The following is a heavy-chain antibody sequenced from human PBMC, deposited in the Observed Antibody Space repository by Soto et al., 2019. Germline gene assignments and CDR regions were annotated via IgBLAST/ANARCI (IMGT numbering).Heavy chain of an antibody. D-gene: IGHD1-1*01. CDR2: ASYDGNDK. Sequence: QVRVVESGGGVVQPGRSLRLSCAASGFTFSTYAMHWVRQAPGKGLEWVAGASYDGNDKDYADSVKGRFTISRDNSKNPLYLQMSSLRVDDTAVYYCARGVGNNWNYIWFDPWGQGTLVTVSS. J-gene: IGHJ5*02. CDR1: GFTFSTYA. V-gene: IGHV3-30*03. CDR3: ARGVGNNWNYIWFDP.